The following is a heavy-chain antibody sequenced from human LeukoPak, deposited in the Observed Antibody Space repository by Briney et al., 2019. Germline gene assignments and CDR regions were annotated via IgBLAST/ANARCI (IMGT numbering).Heavy chain of an antibody. CDR1: GFTFSSYG. J-gene: IGHJ4*02. CDR2: IWYDGSNK. D-gene: IGHD6-13*01. CDR3: AKGQGIAAARHPHDY. Sequence: GGSLRLSCSASGFTFSSYGMHWVRQAPGKGLEWVAVIWYDGSNKYYADSVKGRFTISRDNSKNTLYLQMNSLRAEDTAVYYCAKGQGIAAARHPHDYWGQGTLVIVSS. V-gene: IGHV3-33*03.